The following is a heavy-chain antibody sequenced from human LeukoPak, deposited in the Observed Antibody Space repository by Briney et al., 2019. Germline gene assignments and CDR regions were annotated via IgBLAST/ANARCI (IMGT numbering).Heavy chain of an antibody. J-gene: IGHJ4*02. CDR1: GGATSSYY. D-gene: IGHD3-22*01. V-gene: IGHV4-59*08. CDR2: IYYSGST. Sequence: TLSLTCTVSGGATSSYYCSWVRQPPGKGLGWIGYIYYSGSTNYNPSPKSRVTISVDTSKTQISLKLSSVTAADTAVYYCARQDYYDSSGYFDSWGQGTLVTVSS. CDR3: ARQDYYDSSGYFDS.